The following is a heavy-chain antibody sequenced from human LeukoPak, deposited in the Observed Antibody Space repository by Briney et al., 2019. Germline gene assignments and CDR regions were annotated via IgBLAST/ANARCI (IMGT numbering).Heavy chain of an antibody. J-gene: IGHJ4*02. CDR1: GYSFTNHD. D-gene: IGHD2-2*02. CDR2: INPDNGNT. CDR3: TLYNY. Sequence: ASVKVSCKASGYSFTNHDMHWVRQAPGQRLEWMGYINPDNGNTKSSQEFQGRVAITRDTSASTVYMELYSLTSEDMAVYYCTLYNYWGQGTLVTVSS. V-gene: IGHV1-3*03.